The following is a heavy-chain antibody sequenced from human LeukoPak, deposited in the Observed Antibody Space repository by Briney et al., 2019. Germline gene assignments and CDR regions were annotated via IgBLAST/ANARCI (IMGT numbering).Heavy chain of an antibody. J-gene: IGHJ5*02. D-gene: IGHD3-10*01. CDR2: IFYSGST. CDR1: GGSISTSSYY. CDR3: AGSMFRGPYNWFDP. V-gene: IGHV4-39*07. Sequence: PSETLSLTCTVSGGSISTSSYYWGWVRQPPGKGLEWIGNIFYSGSTYYSPSLKSRVTISLDTSRNQFSLKLASVTAADTAVYYCAGSMFRGPYNWFDPWGQGTLVIVSS.